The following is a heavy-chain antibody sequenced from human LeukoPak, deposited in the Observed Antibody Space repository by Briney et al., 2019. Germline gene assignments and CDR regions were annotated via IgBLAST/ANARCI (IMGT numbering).Heavy chain of an antibody. CDR2: IYYSGST. CDR3: ARADGGVRGYYFDY. J-gene: IGHJ4*02. D-gene: IGHD3-10*01. V-gene: IGHV4-31*03. Sequence: PSETLSLTCTVSGASISSGGYYWTWIRQLPGKGLEWIGYIYYSGSTYYNPSLKSRITISVDTSKNQFSLELSSVTAADTAVYFCARADGGVRGYYFDYWGQGIMVTVSS. CDR1: GASISSGGYY.